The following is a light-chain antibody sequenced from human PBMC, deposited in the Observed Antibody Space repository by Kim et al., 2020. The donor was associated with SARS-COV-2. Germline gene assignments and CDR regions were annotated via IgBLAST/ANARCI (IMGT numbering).Light chain of an antibody. CDR1: SSDVGSYNY. Sequence: QSALTQPASVSGSPGQSFTISCTGTSSDVGSYNYVSWYQQHPGKAPKLMIYDVSNRPSGVSNRFSGSKSGNTASLTISGLQAEDEADYYCSSYTSSSTLVFGGGTQLTVL. J-gene: IGLJ3*02. V-gene: IGLV2-14*01. CDR3: SSYTSSSTLV. CDR2: DVS.